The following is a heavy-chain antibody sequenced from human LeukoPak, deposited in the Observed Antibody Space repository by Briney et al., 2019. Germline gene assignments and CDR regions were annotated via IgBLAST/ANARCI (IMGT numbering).Heavy chain of an antibody. V-gene: IGHV4-4*07. CDR1: GGSISSYY. CDR2: IYTSGST. D-gene: IGHD4-17*01. J-gene: IGHJ6*03. CDR3: ARGLRGYGDYLYYYYYYMDV. Sequence: SETLSLTCTVSGGSISSYYWSWIRQPAGKGLEWIGRIYTSGSTNYNPSLKSRVTISVDTSKNQFSLKLSSVTAADTAVYYCARGLRGYGDYLYYYYYYMDVWGKGTTVTVSS.